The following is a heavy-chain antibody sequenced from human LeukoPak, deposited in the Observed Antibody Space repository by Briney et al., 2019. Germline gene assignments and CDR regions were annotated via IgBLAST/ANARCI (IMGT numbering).Heavy chain of an antibody. J-gene: IGHJ3*02. CDR2: IGTAGDT. V-gene: IGHV3-13*01. Sequence: GGSLRLSCAASGFTFSSYDMHWVRQATGKGLEWVSAIGTAGDTYYPGSVKGRFTISRENAKNSLYLQMNSLRAGDTAVCYCARGTASGSSLSGAFDIWGQGTMVTVSS. D-gene: IGHD6-13*01. CDR1: GFTFSSYD. CDR3: ARGTASGSSLSGAFDI.